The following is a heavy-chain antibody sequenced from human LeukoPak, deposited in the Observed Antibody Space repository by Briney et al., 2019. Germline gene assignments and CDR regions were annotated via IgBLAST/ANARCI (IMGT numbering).Heavy chain of an antibody. CDR3: AKAGISGTSPRTPLEGHFDY. J-gene: IGHJ4*02. D-gene: IGHD1-26*01. V-gene: IGHV3-23*01. CDR2: ISGSGGST. CDR1: GFTFSSYA. Sequence: GGSLRLSCAASGFTFSSYAMSWVRQAPGKGLEWVSAISGSGGSTYYADSVKGRFTISRDNSKNTLYLQMNSLRAEDTAVYYCAKAGISGTSPRTPLEGHFDYWGQGTLVTVSS.